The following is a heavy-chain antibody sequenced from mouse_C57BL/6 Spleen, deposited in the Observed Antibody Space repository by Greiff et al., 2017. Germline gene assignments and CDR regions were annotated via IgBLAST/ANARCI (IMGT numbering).Heavy chain of an antibody. Sequence: VKLQESGAELVKPGASVKISCKASGYAFSSYWMNWVKQRPGKGLEWIGQIYPGDGDTNYTGKFTGKATLTADKSSSTAYMQLSSLTSEDSAVYFCARWVSSGAWFAYWGQGTLVTVSA. D-gene: IGHD3-2*02. J-gene: IGHJ3*01. CDR3: ARWVSSGAWFAY. V-gene: IGHV1-80*01. CDR1: GYAFSSYW. CDR2: IYPGDGDT.